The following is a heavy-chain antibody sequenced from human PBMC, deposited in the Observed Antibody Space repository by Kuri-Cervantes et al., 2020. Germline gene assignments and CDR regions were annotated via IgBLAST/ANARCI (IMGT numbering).Heavy chain of an antibody. CDR3: ARSERYSYGYDY. CDR2: INHHGST. J-gene: IGHJ4*02. Sequence: GSLRLSCAVFGGSFSDYYWTWLRQPPGKGLEWIGEINHHGSTNYNPSLKSRVTISVDTSKNQFSLKLSSVTAADTAVYYCARSERYSYGYDYWGQGTLITVSS. CDR1: GGSFSDYY. V-gene: IGHV4-34*01. D-gene: IGHD5-18*01.